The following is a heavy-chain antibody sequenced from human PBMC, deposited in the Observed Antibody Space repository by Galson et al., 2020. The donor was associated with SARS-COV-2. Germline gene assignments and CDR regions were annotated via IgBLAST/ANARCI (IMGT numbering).Heavy chain of an antibody. V-gene: IGHV1-24*01. CDR3: ATGAAAGTFNGFDP. CDR2: FDPEDGET. D-gene: IGHD6-13*01. Sequence: ASVKVSCKVSGYTLTELSMHWVRQAPGKGLEWMGGFDPEDGETIYAQKFQGRVTMTEDTSTDTAYMELSSLRSEDTAVYYCATGAAAGTFNGFDPWGQGTLVTVSA. J-gene: IGHJ5*02. CDR1: GYTLTELS.